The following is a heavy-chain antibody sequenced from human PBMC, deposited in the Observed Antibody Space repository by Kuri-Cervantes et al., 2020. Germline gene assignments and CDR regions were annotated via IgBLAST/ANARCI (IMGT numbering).Heavy chain of an antibody. Sequence: GESLKISCAASGFTFSSYEMNWVRQAPGKGLEWVSSISSSSSYIYYADSVKGRFTISRDNAKNSLYLQMNSLRAKDTAVYYCARDGAGRGHYYYMDVWGKGTTVTVSS. CDR1: GFTFSSYE. CDR3: ARDGAGRGHYYYMDV. D-gene: IGHD6-13*01. J-gene: IGHJ6*03. V-gene: IGHV3-21*01. CDR2: ISSSSSYI.